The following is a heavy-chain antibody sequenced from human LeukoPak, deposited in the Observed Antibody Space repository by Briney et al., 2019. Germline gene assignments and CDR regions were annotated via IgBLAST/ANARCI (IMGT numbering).Heavy chain of an antibody. V-gene: IGHV5-10-1*01. D-gene: IGHD2-15*01. CDR2: IDPSDSYT. Sequence: GESLKISCKGSGYSFTSDWYIWLRQLPGKGLQGMVRIDPSDSYTNYSPSLQGNVTISADKSISTAYLQWSRLKASDTAMYYCAVMVAATTFDYWGQGTLVTVSS. CDR1: GYSFTSDW. CDR3: AVMVAATTFDY. J-gene: IGHJ4*02.